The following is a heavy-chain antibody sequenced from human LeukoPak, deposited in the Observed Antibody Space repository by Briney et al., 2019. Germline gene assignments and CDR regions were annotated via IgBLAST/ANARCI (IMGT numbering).Heavy chain of an antibody. J-gene: IGHJ4*02. V-gene: IGHV3-33*01. D-gene: IGHD3-10*01. CDR1: GFPFSSYG. CDR2: IWYDGSNK. Sequence: GGSLRLSCAASGFPFSSYGMHWVRQAPGRGLEWVAIIWYDGSNKYYADSVKGRFTISRDNAKNSLYLQMNSLRAEDMAVYYCARGGFGELFSSDYWGQGTLVTVSS. CDR3: ARGGFGELFSSDY.